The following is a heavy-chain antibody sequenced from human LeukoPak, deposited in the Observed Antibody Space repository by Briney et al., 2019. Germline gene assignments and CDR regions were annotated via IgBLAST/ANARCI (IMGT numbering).Heavy chain of an antibody. CDR2: INHSGST. D-gene: IGHD6-13*01. J-gene: IGHJ3*02. CDR3: AREINGYSTKQVGDAFDI. Sequence: SETLSLTCAVYGGSFSGYYWSWIRQPPGKGLEWIGEINHSGSTNYNPSLKSRVTISVDTSKNQFSLKLSSVTAADTAVYYCAREINGYSTKQVGDAFDIWGQGTMVTVSS. CDR1: GGSFSGYY. V-gene: IGHV4-34*01.